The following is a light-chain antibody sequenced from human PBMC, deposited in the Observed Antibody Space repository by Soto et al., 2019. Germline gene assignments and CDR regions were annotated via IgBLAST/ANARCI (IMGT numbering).Light chain of an antibody. CDR3: QQYKSFSLT. Sequence: DIQMTQSPSTLSASVGDRVTITCRASQTINSWLAWYQQKPGKAPKLLIYATSNLESGVPSRFSGSGSGTEFSLTISSLQPDDFANYYCQQYKSFSLTFGGGTRVEVK. CDR1: QTINSW. V-gene: IGKV1-5*03. J-gene: IGKJ4*01. CDR2: ATS.